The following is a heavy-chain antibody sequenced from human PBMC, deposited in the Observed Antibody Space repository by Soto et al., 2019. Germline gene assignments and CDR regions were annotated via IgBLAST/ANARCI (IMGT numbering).Heavy chain of an antibody. CDR2: ISAYNGKT. V-gene: IGHV1-18*01. J-gene: IGHJ6*02. CDR3: ARGGDVNYYHGMDV. Sequence: QVQLVQSGGEVKKPGASVKLSCTASGYTFTSYGISWVRQAPGQGLEWMGWISAYNGKTNYAQNVQGRVTMTTDTSTRTAEMDLRSLRSDDTAVYYCARGGDVNYYHGMDVWGQGTTVTVSS. D-gene: IGHD5-12*01. CDR1: GYTFTSYG.